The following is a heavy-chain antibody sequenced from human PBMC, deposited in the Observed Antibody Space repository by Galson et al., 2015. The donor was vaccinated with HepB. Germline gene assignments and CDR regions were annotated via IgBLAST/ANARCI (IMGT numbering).Heavy chain of an antibody. J-gene: IGHJ3*02. CDR2: IIPILGIA. V-gene: IGHV1-69*04. CDR3: ARVLTGYYTFGVSAFDI. D-gene: IGHD3-9*01. Sequence: QSGAEVKKPGASVKVSCKASGGTFSSYAISWVRQAPGQGLEWMGRIIPILGIANYAQKFQGRVTITADKSTSTAYMELSSLRSEDTAVYYCARVLTGYYTFGVSAFDIWGQGTMVTVSS. CDR1: GGTFSSYA.